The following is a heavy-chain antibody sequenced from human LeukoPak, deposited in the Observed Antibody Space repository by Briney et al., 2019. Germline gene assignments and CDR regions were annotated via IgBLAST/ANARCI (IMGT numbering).Heavy chain of an antibody. CDR2: IYPGVSDT. Sequence: GGALRLSCKGSGYSYNRYWMGWVRQMPGGGLMWMRIIYPGVSDTRYSPSFQGQLTISADSSITTSSPQWCSLTATDTSMHYFVIHERGYVYYWGQGTLVTVSS. V-gene: IGHV5-51*01. CDR3: VIHERGYVYY. CDR1: GYSYNRYW. J-gene: IGHJ4*02.